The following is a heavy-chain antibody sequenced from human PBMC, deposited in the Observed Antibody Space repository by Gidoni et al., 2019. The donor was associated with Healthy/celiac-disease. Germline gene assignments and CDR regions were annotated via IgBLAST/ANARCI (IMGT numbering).Heavy chain of an antibody. Sequence: QVHLVESGGGVVQPGRSLRLSCAASGFTFSSYAMHWVRQAPGKGLERVAVISYDGSNKYYADSVKGRFTISRDNSKNTLYLQMNSLRAEDTAVYYCARGRKWELRGYFDYWGQGTLVTVSS. V-gene: IGHV3-30*01. CDR3: ARGRKWELRGYFDY. J-gene: IGHJ4*02. CDR1: GFTFSSYA. D-gene: IGHD1-26*01. CDR2: ISYDGSNK.